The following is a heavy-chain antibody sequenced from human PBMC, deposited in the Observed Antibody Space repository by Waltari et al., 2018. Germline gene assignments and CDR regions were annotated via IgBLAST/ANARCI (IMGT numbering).Heavy chain of an antibody. V-gene: IGHV3-43*01. Sequence: EVQLVESGVVVVQTGGSLRLACAASGFTFDDYTMHWVRQAPGKGLEWVSRISWDGGSTYYADSVKGRFTISSDNSKNSLYLQMNSLRTEDTALYYCAKYSDYYRSGSLHYWGQGTLVTVSS. D-gene: IGHD3-10*01. CDR1: GFTFDDYT. CDR2: ISWDGGST. CDR3: AKYSDYYRSGSLHY. J-gene: IGHJ4*02.